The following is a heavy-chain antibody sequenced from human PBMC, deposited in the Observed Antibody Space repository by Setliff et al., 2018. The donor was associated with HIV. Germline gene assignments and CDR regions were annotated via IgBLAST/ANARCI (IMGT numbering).Heavy chain of an antibody. CDR3: ASLFYYNRIDY. Sequence: ASVKVSCKASGYSFTNYGISWVRQAPGQGLEWVGWISPYNGDTKYAEKVQGRVTMTTDTSTSTAYMELRSLRPDDTAVYYCASLFYYNRIDYWGQGTLVTVS. J-gene: IGHJ4*02. CDR2: ISPYNGDT. D-gene: IGHD2-21*01. CDR1: GYSFTNYG. V-gene: IGHV1-18*01.